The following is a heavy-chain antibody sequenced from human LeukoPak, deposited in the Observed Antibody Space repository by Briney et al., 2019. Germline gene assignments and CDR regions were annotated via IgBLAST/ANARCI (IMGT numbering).Heavy chain of an antibody. D-gene: IGHD3-22*01. CDR2: IWYDGSNK. V-gene: IGHV3-33*06. J-gene: IGHJ6*03. CDR3: AKAGDNSGYYPAFYYYMDV. Sequence: GWSLRLSCAASGFTFNSNGMHWVRQAPGKGLEGVALIWYDGSNKYYADSVKGRFTISRDNSKNTLYLQMDSLRAEDTAVYYCAKAGDNSGYYPAFYYYMDVWGRGTTVTVSS. CDR1: GFTFNSNG.